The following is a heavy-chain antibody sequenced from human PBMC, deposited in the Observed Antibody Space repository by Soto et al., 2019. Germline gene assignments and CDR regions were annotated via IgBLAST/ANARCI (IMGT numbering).Heavy chain of an antibody. J-gene: IGHJ6*02. V-gene: IGHV1-46*01. CDR3: AREWVGVRRALYYYYGMDV. D-gene: IGHD3-10*01. CDR1: GYTFTSYY. CDR2: INPSGGST. Sequence: ASVKVSCKASGYTFTSYYMHWVRQAPGQGLEWMGIINPSGGSTSYAQKFQGRVTMTRDTSTSTVYMELSSLRSEDTAVYYCAREWVGVRRALYYYYGMDVWGQGTTVTVSS.